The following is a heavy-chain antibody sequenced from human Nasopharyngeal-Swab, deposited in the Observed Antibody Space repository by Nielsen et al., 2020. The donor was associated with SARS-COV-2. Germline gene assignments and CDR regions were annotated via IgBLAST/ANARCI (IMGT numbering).Heavy chain of an antibody. J-gene: IGHJ4*02. CDR2: INHSGST. V-gene: IGHV4-34*01. D-gene: IGHD1-26*01. Sequence: SETLSLTCAVYGESFSGYYWSWIRQPPGKGLEWIGEINHSGSTNYNPSLKSRVTISVDTSKNQFSLKLSSVTAADTAVYYCARWELLFYFDYWGQGTLVTVSS. CDR1: GESFSGYY. CDR3: ARWELLFYFDY.